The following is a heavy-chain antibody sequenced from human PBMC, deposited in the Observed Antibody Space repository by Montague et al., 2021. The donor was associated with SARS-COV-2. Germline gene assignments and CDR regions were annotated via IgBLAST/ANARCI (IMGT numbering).Heavy chain of an antibody. D-gene: IGHD3-22*01. CDR2: TYYRSKWFY. V-gene: IGHV6-1*01. Sequence: CAISGDSVSSNGGAWNWIRQSPSRGLEWLGRTYYRSKWFYDYAVSLKSRLTIKPDISKNQFSLQLSSVTAADTAVYYCARGPRITMIVVVITDIWFDPWGQGTLVTVSS. CDR1: GDSVSSNGGA. CDR3: ARGPRITMIVVVITDIWFDP. J-gene: IGHJ5*02.